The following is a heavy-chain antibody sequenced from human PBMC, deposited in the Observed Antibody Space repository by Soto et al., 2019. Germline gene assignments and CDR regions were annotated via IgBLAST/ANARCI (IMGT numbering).Heavy chain of an antibody. Sequence: WWSLRLSCLSSVFSCSAFSMNWFRQAPGKGLEWVSYISSSSSTIYYADSVKGRFTISRDNSKNTLYLQMNSLRAEDTAVYYCARGWQQLAYGMDVWGQGTTVTVSS. CDR2: ISSSSSTI. CDR3: ARGWQQLAYGMDV. CDR1: VFSCSAFS. J-gene: IGHJ6*02. V-gene: IGHV3-48*01. D-gene: IGHD6-13*01.